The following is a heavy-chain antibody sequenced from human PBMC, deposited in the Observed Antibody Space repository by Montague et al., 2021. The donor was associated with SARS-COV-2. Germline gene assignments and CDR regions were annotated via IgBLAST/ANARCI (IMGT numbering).Heavy chain of an antibody. Sequence: SETLSLTCTVSGASISSYSWSWIRQPPGKGLEWIGYMYNSEKINYNPSLQSRVTISVDTSKRQLSLKLNSVTAADTAVYFCARAIVSGLCSGGSCYKGYYYYMDVWGKGTTVTVSS. CDR3: ARAIVSGLCSGGSCYKGYYYYMDV. CDR2: MYNSEKI. D-gene: IGHD2-15*01. CDR1: GASISSYS. V-gene: IGHV4-59*13. J-gene: IGHJ6*03.